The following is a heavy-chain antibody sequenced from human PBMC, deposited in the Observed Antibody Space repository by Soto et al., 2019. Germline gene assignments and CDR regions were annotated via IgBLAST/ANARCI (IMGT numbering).Heavy chain of an antibody. CDR2: VIPIFGTR. V-gene: IGHV1-69*12. CDR3: ARVGVRNAAPCRSGMDF. J-gene: IGHJ6*02. Sequence: QVQLVQSGAEVKKPGSSVKVSCKASGGTFSNYAITWVRQVPGQGLEWMGGVIPIFGTRNDAQKFQGRVTITADESTSTVYMEVSSLTSADTAVYDCARVGVRNAAPCRSGMDFWGQGATVAVSS. D-gene: IGHD3-16*01. CDR1: GGTFSNYA.